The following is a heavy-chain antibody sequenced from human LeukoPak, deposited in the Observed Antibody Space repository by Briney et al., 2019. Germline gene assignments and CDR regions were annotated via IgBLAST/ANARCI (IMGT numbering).Heavy chain of an antibody. V-gene: IGHV4-34*01. Sequence: SETLSLTCAVYGGSFSGYYWSWIRQPPGKGLEWIGEINNSGSTNYNPSLKSRVTISVDTSKNQFPLKLSSVTAADTAVYYCARAYLSLRYFDYWGQGTLVTVSS. CDR3: ARAYLSLRYFDY. D-gene: IGHD5-12*01. J-gene: IGHJ4*02. CDR2: INNSGST. CDR1: GGSFSGYY.